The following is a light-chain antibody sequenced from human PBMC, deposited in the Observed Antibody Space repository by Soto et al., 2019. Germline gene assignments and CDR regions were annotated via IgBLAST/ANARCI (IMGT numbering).Light chain of an antibody. J-gene: IGKJ1*01. CDR2: VAS. CDR3: QNYESYRWT. Sequence: DIQMTQSPSSLSASVGDRVTITCRASQNIGRFLNWHQQKPGKAPNVLINVASKLFTGVPSRFSGSGSGRDFTLTITGLQPDDFATYFCQNYESYRWTFGQGTKVDIK. V-gene: IGKV1-39*01. CDR1: QNIGRF.